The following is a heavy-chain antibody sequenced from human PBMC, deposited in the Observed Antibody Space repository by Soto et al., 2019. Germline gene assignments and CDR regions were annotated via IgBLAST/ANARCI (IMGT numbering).Heavy chain of an antibody. D-gene: IGHD3-22*01. V-gene: IGHV1-18*01. Sequence: ASVKVSCKASGYTFTSYGISWVRQAPGQGLEWMGWISAYNGNTNYAQKLQGRVTMTTDTSTSTAYMELRSLRSDDTAVYYCGRFTMIVVVRNYGGQEPLVPVSS. CDR2: ISAYNGNT. J-gene: IGHJ4*02. CDR1: GYTFTSYG. CDR3: GRFTMIVVVRNY.